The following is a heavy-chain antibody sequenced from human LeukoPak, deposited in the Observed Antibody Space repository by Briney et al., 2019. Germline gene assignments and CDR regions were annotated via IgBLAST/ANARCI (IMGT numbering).Heavy chain of an antibody. Sequence: GGSLRLSCAASGFTFSSYWMHWVRQAPGKGLVWVSRINSDGGSTSYADSVKGRFTISRDNAKNTLYLQMNSLRAEDTAVYYCARDRDVVVRRGYYYYYGMDVWGKGTTVTVSS. CDR2: INSDGGST. D-gene: IGHD2-2*01. CDR1: GFTFSSYW. V-gene: IGHV3-74*01. J-gene: IGHJ6*04. CDR3: ARDRDVVVRRGYYYYYGMDV.